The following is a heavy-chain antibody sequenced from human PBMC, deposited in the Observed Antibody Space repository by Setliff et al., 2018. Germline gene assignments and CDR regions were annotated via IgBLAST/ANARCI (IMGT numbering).Heavy chain of an antibody. CDR1: GFTFSSYS. CDR3: ARDQTPYNWGFNNAFDI. CDR2: ISSSSITI. D-gene: IGHD7-27*01. J-gene: IGHJ3*02. Sequence: PGGSLRLSCAASGFTFSSYSMNWVRQAPGKGLEWVSYISSSSITIYYADSVKGRFTISRDNAKNSLYLHMNSLRAEDTAVYYCARDQTPYNWGFNNAFDIWGQGTMVTVSS. V-gene: IGHV3-48*01.